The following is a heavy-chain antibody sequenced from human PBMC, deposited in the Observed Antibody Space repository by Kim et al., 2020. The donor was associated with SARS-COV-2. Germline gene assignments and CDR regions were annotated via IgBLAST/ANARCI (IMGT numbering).Heavy chain of an antibody. J-gene: IGHJ5*02. CDR1: GGSISSSSYY. CDR3: ARRSPAARYNWFDP. CDR2: IYYSGST. D-gene: IGHD2-2*01. Sequence: SETLSLTCTVSGGSISSSSYYWGWIRQPPGKGLEWIGSIYYSGSTYYNPSLKSRVTISVDTSKNQFSLKLSSVTAADTAVYYCARRSPAARYNWFDPWGQGTLVTVSS. V-gene: IGHV4-39*01.